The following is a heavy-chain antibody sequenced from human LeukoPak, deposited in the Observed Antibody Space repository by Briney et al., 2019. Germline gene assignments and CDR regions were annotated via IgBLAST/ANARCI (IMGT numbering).Heavy chain of an antibody. V-gene: IGHV4-34*01. J-gene: IGHJ4*02. CDR1: GGSFSGYY. Sequence: SETLSLTCAVYGGSFSGYYWSWIRQPPGKGLEWRGEINHSGSTNYNPSLKSRVTISVDTSKNQFSLKLSSVAAADTAVYYCARGREWELLGYYFDYWGQGTLVTVSS. D-gene: IGHD1-26*01. CDR3: ARGREWELLGYYFDY. CDR2: INHSGST.